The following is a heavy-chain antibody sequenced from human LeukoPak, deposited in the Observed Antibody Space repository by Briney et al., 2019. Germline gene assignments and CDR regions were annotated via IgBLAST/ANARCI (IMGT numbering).Heavy chain of an antibody. CDR3: ARVSNRYDSSGYSFRY. D-gene: IGHD3-22*01. V-gene: IGHV1-46*01. CDR1: GYTFTGYY. Sequence: ASVKVSCKASGYTFTGYYMHWVRQAPGQGLEWMGIINPSGGSTSYAQKFQGRVTMTRDTSTSTVYMELSSLRSEDTAVYYCARVSNRYDSSGYSFRYWGQGTLVTVSS. J-gene: IGHJ4*02. CDR2: INPSGGST.